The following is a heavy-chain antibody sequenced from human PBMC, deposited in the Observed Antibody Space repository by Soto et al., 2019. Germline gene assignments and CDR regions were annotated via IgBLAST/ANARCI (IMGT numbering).Heavy chain of an antibody. CDR1: GFTFSSYA. Sequence: GGSLRLSCAVSGFTFSSYAMSWVRQAPGKGLEWVSAISAGGGSTYYADSVKGRFTISRDNSKNTMYLQLNSLRAEDTAVYYCAKDAIAAAGRGHYYGMDVWGQGTTVTVSS. J-gene: IGHJ6*02. V-gene: IGHV3-23*01. CDR3: AKDAIAAAGRGHYYGMDV. D-gene: IGHD6-13*01. CDR2: ISAGGGST.